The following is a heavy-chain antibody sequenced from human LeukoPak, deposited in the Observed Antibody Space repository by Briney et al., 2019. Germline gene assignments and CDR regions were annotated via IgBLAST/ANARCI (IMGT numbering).Heavy chain of an antibody. Sequence: PSETLSLTCTVSGCSISSYYWSWIRQPPGKGLEWIGYIYYSGSTNYNPSLKSRVTISVDTSKNQFSLKLSSVTAADTAVYYCARNNYYDFWSGLKYYYYYKDVWGKGTKVTVSS. J-gene: IGHJ6*03. V-gene: IGHV4-59*01. D-gene: IGHD3-3*01. CDR3: ARNNYYDFWSGLKYYYYYKDV. CDR2: IYYSGST. CDR1: GCSISSYY.